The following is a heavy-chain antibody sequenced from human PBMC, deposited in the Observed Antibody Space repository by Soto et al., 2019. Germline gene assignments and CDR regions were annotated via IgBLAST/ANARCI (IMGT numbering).Heavy chain of an antibody. D-gene: IGHD3-16*01. CDR3: ASPVTGGYAFDI. CDR2: ISSSSSYI. J-gene: IGHJ3*02. CDR1: GFTFSSYS. V-gene: IGHV3-21*01. Sequence: GGSLRLSCAASGFTFSSYSMNWVRQAPGKGLEWVSSISSSSSYIYYADSVKGRFTISRDNAKNSLYLQMNSLRAEDTAVYYGASPVTGGYAFDIWGQGTMVTVSS.